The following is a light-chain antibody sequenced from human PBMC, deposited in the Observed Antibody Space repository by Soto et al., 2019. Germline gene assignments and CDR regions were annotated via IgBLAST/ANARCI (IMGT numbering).Light chain of an antibody. Sequence: EVVMRQSPATLSVSPGEGATLSCRASQGIGDTLAWYQHKPGQTPRLLIFDASQRATGIPARFRGSGSGTDFTLSISSLEPEDFAVYYCQQRTDRPPLTFGQGTKVDIK. CDR3: QQRTDRPPLT. CDR1: QGIGDT. V-gene: IGKV3-11*01. CDR2: DAS. J-gene: IGKJ1*01.